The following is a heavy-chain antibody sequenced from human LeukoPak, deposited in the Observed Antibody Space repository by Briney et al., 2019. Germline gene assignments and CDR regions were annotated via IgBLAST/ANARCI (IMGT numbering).Heavy chain of an antibody. D-gene: IGHD4-23*01. Sequence: GGSLRLSCAASGFTFSSYDMHWVRQDTGKGLEWVSAIGTAGDTYYPGSVKGRFTISRENAKNSLYLQMNSLRAGDTAVYYCARGGSDYGGNLYYFDYWGQGTLVTVSS. CDR1: GFTFSSYD. CDR2: IGTAGDT. V-gene: IGHV3-13*04. J-gene: IGHJ4*02. CDR3: ARGGSDYGGNLYYFDY.